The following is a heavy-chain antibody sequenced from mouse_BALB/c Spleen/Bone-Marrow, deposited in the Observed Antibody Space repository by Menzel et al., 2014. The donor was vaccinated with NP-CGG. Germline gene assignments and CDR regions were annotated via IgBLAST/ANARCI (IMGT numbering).Heavy chain of an antibody. J-gene: IGHJ2*01. CDR3: ASSLQRLRGYYFDF. CDR1: GFSLTNYG. CDR2: IWAGGST. V-gene: IGHV2-9*02. Sequence: VKLMESGPGLVAPSQSLSIPCTVSGFSLTNYGVHWVRQPPGKGLEWLGVIWAGGSTNYNLALMSRLTISKDNSKSQVFLKMNSLQTDDTGMYYCASSLQRLRGYYFDFWGQGTTLTVSS. D-gene: IGHD1-2*01.